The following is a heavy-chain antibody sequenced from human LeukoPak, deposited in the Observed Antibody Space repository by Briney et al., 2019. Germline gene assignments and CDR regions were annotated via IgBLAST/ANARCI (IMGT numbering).Heavy chain of an antibody. V-gene: IGHV4-31*03. J-gene: IGHJ4*02. Sequence: SQTLSLTCTFSVDSISSGGYYGSSIRQHPGKGLEGIGYISYSGSTYYHPYLKSRVTISVDTSKNQFSLKLSSVTVADTAVYYCARTLWFGDKGFDYWGQGTLVTVSS. CDR3: ARTLWFGDKGFDY. D-gene: IGHD3-10*01. CDR2: ISYSGST. CDR1: VDSISSGGYY.